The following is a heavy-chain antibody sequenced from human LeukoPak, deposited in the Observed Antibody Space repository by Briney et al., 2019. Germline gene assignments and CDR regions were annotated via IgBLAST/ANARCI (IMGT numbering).Heavy chain of an antibody. CDR2: ITSNAAST. CDR3: AKDYIRRAWD. CDR1: GFTFSSYA. J-gene: IGHJ4*02. Sequence: GGSLRLSCAASGFTFSSYAMSWVRQAPGKGLEWISTITSNAASTFYADSVKGRLTISRDNSKNTLYLQMYNLRAEDTALYYCAKDYIRRAWDWGQGSLVTVSS. D-gene: IGHD7-27*01. V-gene: IGHV3-23*01.